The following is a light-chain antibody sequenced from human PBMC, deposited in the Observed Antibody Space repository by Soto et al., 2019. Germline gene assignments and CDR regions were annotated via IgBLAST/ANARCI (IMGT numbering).Light chain of an antibody. V-gene: IGKV3-11*01. CDR1: QSVSSY. J-gene: IGKJ4*01. Sequence: EIVLTQSPATLSLSPGERATLSCRASQSVSSYLGWYQQKPGQAPRLLIYGASNRATGIPDRFSGSGSGTDFTLTISRLEPEDFATYYCQHASSFPLTFGGGTKVDIK. CDR2: GAS. CDR3: QHASSFPLT.